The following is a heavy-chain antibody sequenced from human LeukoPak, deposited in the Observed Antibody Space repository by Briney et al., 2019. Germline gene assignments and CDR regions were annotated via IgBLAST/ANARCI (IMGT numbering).Heavy chain of an antibody. J-gene: IGHJ4*02. V-gene: IGHV3-23*01. CDR2: ISGGGIT. Sequence: GGSLRLSCAASAFTFSRSAMSWVRQAPGKGLEWVSVISGGGITNYADSVKGRFTISRDNSKNTLYLQMNSLRAEDTAVYYCAKELDSSGYFDSWGQGTLVTVSS. CDR3: AKELDSSGYFDS. D-gene: IGHD3-22*01. CDR1: AFTFSRSA.